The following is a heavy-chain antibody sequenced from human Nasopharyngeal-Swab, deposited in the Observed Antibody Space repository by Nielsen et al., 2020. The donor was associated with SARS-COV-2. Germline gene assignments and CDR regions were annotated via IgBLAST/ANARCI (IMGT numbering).Heavy chain of an antibody. V-gene: IGHV4-30-4*01. J-gene: IGHJ4*02. CDR2: IYYSGST. D-gene: IGHD3-22*01. Sequence: SETLSLTCAVYGGSFSDYYWSWIRQPPGKGLGWIGYIYYSGSTYYNPSLKSRVTISVDTSKNQFSLKLSSVTAADTAVYYCVRGSTYYYDSTLSEIDYWGQGTLVTVSS. CDR1: GGSFSDYY. CDR3: VRGSTYYYDSTLSEIDY.